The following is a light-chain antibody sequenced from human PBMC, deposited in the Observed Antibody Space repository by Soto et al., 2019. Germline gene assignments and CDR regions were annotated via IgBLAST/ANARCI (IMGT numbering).Light chain of an antibody. CDR3: QQSYSTPGYT. Sequence: DIQMTQSPSSQSASVGDRVTITCRASQSISGYLNWYQQKPGKAPKLLIYAASSLRSGVPSRFSGSGSGTDFTLTISSLQPEDVATYYCQQSYSTPGYTFGQGTKLEIK. V-gene: IGKV1-39*01. CDR2: AAS. CDR1: QSISGY. J-gene: IGKJ2*01.